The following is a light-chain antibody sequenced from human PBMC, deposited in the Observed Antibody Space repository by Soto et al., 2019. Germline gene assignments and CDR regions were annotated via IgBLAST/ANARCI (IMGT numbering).Light chain of an antibody. CDR1: SANIGAAYN. CDR2: SNN. V-gene: IGLV1-40*01. J-gene: IGLJ1*01. Sequence: QSVLTQPPSVSGAPGQKVTISGTGSSANIGAAYNVAWYQQLPATAPKLLIYSNNNRPSGVPARFSGAKSGASASLAIAGLQAEDEGDYYCQSYDSSLSGYVFGTGTKVTVL. CDR3: QSYDSSLSGYV.